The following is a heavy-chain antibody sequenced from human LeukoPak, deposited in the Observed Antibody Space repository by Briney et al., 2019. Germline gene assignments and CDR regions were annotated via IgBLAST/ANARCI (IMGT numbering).Heavy chain of an antibody. J-gene: IGHJ3*01. Sequence: GESLKISCKGSGFSFTSYWIAWVRQMPRKGLEWMGIIYPGDSECRYSPSFQGQVTFSADKSISTAYLQWTSLKASDTAMYYCARPGWGGPLDAFDLWGQGTMVTVSS. CDR3: ARPGWGGPLDAFDL. CDR1: GFSFTSYW. V-gene: IGHV5-51*01. D-gene: IGHD7-27*01. CDR2: IYPGDSEC.